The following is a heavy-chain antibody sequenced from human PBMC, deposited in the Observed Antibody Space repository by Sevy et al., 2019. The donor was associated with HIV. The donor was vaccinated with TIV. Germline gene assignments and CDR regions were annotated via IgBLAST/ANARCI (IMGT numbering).Heavy chain of an antibody. CDR2: ISSSSSSI. D-gene: IGHD2-2*01. CDR1: GFTFSIYS. V-gene: IGHV3-48*01. CDR3: ARGYCVSTTCSGSS. Sequence: GGSLRLSCAASGFTFSIYSMNWVRQAPGKGLEWVSHISSSSSSIYYADSVKGRFTISRDNAKNSLYLQMNSLRAEDTAVYYCARGYCVSTTCSGSSWGQGTLVTVSS. J-gene: IGHJ5*02.